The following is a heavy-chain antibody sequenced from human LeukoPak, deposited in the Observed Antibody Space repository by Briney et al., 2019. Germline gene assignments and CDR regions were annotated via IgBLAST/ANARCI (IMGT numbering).Heavy chain of an antibody. V-gene: IGHV3-74*03. D-gene: IGHD2-21*01. CDR2: IKTDGSST. J-gene: IGHJ4*02. Sequence: GGSLRLSCAASGFTFSSYWMHWVRQAPGKGLVWVSRIKTDGSSTMYADSVKGRFTISRDNAKNTLYLQMDSLRAEDTAVYYCARESPHSDYWGQGTLVTVPS. CDR3: ARESPHSDY. CDR1: GFTFSSYW.